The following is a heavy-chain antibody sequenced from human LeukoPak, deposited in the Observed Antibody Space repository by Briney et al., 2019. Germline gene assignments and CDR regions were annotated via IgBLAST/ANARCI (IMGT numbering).Heavy chain of an antibody. Sequence: SETLSLTCTVSGDSISRSTYYWAWIRQPPGKGLEWIGSVYYGRSPYFNPSLESRATISVDTSKNHFSLKMSSVTAADTAVYYCARSSGTGTFSYRGQGTLVTVSS. CDR3: ARSSGTGTFSY. CDR1: GDSISRSTYY. J-gene: IGHJ4*02. V-gene: IGHV4-39*02. D-gene: IGHD6-25*01. CDR2: VYYGRSP.